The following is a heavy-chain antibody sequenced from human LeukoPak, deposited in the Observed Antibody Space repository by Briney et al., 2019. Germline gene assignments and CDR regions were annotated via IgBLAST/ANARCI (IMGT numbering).Heavy chain of an antibody. CDR1: GFTVSSNY. J-gene: IGHJ4*02. V-gene: IGHV3-53*01. CDR3: AKAKYSGSSPLYYFDY. Sequence: GGSLRLSCAASGFTVSSNYMSWVRQAPGKGLEWVSVIYSGGSTYYADSVKGRFTISRDNSKNTLYLQMNSLRAEDTAVYYCAKAKYSGSSPLYYFDYWAREPWSPSPQ. CDR2: IYSGGST. D-gene: IGHD1-26*01.